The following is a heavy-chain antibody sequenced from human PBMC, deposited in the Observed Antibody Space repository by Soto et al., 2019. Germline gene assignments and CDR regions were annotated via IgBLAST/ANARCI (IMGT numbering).Heavy chain of an antibody. CDR1: GYTFTSYG. Sequence: ASVKVSCKASGYTFTSYGISWVRQAPGQGLEWMGWISAYNGNTNYAQKLQGRVTMTTDTSTSTAYMELRSLRSDDTAVYYCARVLRDILTGYSAFDIWGQGTMVTVSS. CDR2: ISAYNGNT. V-gene: IGHV1-18*01. J-gene: IGHJ3*02. D-gene: IGHD3-9*01. CDR3: ARVLRDILTGYSAFDI.